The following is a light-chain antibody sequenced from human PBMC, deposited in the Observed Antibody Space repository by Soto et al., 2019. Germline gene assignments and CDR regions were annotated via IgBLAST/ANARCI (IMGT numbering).Light chain of an antibody. V-gene: IGKV3-11*01. CDR2: DAS. CDR3: QQRSNWPLT. Sequence: EIVLTQSPGTLSLSPGERATLSCRASQTVSSYLAWYQQKPGQAPRLLIYDASKRATGIPARFSGRGSGSDYTLTISSLEPEDFAVYYCQQRSNWPLTFGGGTKLEIK. CDR1: QTVSSY. J-gene: IGKJ4*01.